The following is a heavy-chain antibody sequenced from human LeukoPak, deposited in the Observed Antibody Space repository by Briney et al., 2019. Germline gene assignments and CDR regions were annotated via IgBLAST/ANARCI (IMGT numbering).Heavy chain of an antibody. V-gene: IGHV1-69*13. J-gene: IGHJ4*02. D-gene: IGHD2-2*01. Sequence: SVKVSCKASGGTFSSYAISWVRQAPGQGLEWMGGIIPIFGTANYAQEFQGRVTITADESTSTAYMELRSLRSDDTAVYYCARMGVRTLLTDIVVGPTADDYLDSWGQGTLVTVSS. CDR3: ARMGVRTLLTDIVVGPTADDYLDS. CDR2: IIPIFGTA. CDR1: GGTFSSYA.